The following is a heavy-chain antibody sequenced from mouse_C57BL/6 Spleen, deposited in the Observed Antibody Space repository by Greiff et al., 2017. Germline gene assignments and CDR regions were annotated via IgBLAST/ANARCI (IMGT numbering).Heavy chain of an antibody. CDR2: IYPGDGDT. CDR3: ARGNYYGSSTGFAY. D-gene: IGHD1-1*01. V-gene: IGHV1-82*01. J-gene: IGHJ3*01. CDR1: GYAFSSSW. Sequence: QVQLQQSGPELVKPGASVKISCTASGYAFSSSWMNWVKQRPGKGLEWIGRIYPGDGDTNYNGKFKGKATLTADKSSSTAYMQLSSLTSEDAAVYFCARGNYYGSSTGFAYWGKGTLVTVSA.